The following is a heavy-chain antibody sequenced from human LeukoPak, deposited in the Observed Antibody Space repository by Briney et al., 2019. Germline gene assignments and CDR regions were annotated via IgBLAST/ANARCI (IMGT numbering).Heavy chain of an antibody. CDR1: GGSISSYY. D-gene: IGHD3-22*01. Sequence: PSETLSLTCTVSGGSISSYYWSWIQQPPGKGLEWIGYIYYSGSTNYNPSLKSRVTISVDTSKNQFSLKLSSVTAADTAVYYCARPSRADSSGYYYLDYWGQGTLVTVSS. CDR3: ARPSRADSSGYYYLDY. V-gene: IGHV4-59*08. J-gene: IGHJ4*02. CDR2: IYYSGST.